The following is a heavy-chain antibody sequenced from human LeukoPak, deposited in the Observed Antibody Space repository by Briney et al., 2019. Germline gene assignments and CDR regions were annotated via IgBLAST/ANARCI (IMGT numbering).Heavy chain of an antibody. V-gene: IGHV4-34*01. CDR3: ARGDARDGYNNY. CDR2: INHSGST. CDR1: GGSFSGYY. D-gene: IGHD5-24*01. J-gene: IGHJ4*02. Sequence: PSETLSLTCAVYGGSFSGYYWSWIRQPPGKGVEWIGEINHSGSTNYNPSLKSRVTISVDTSKNQFSLKMSSVTAADTAVYYCARGDARDGYNNYWGQGTLVTVSS.